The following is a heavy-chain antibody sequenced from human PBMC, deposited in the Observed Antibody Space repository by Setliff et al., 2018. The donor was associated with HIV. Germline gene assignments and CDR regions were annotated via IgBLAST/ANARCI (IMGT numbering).Heavy chain of an antibody. D-gene: IGHD3-3*01. J-gene: IGHJ3*02. CDR2: ISYDGSNK. Sequence: LRLSCAASGFTFSSYAMHWVRQAPGKGLEWVAVISYDGSNKYYADSVKGRFTISRDNSKNTLYLQMNSLRAEDTAVYYCARVPGGFWSGWQAFDIWGQGTMVT. CDR1: GFTFSSYA. CDR3: ARVPGGFWSGWQAFDI. V-gene: IGHV3-30*04.